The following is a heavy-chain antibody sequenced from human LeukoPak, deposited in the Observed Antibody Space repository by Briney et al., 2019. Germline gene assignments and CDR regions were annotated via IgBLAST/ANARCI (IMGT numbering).Heavy chain of an antibody. D-gene: IGHD6-19*01. CDR2: IDWDDAK. J-gene: IGHJ4*02. Sequence: SGPALVKPTQTLTLTCTFSGFSLTTSGLCVSWVRQPPGKALEWLARIDWDDAKYYSTSLKTRLTISKATSKNQVVLTMTNMDPVDTATYYSTRSGRSGWDFDYWGQGTLVTVSS. CDR1: GFSLTTSGLC. V-gene: IGHV2-70*11. CDR3: TRSGRSGWDFDY.